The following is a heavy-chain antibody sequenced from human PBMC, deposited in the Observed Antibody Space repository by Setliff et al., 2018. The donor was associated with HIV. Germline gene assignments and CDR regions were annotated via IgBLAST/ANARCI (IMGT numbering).Heavy chain of an antibody. CDR2: IWYDGSKK. CDR3: AKDYTPTFWEYNWFDV. J-gene: IGHJ5*02. CDR1: GFSFNTHG. Sequence: PGGSLRLSCAASGFSFNTHGIHWVRQAPGKGLEWVALIWYDGSKKYYGESVKGRFTISRDNSKNTLYLQMDSLRAEDTALYYCAKDYTPTFWEYNWFDVWGQGTQVTVSS. V-gene: IGHV3-33*03. D-gene: IGHD3-16*01.